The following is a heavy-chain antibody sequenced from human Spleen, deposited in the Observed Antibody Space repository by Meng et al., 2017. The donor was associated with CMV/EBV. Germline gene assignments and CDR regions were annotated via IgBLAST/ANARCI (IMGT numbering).Heavy chain of an antibody. CDR2: IYYSESI. D-gene: IGHD2-15*01. CDR3: AKDGGYCSASSCRGLIRPFDR. J-gene: IGHJ4*02. V-gene: IGHV4-39*06. CDR1: GAPISSSSYY. Sequence: GSLRLSCTVSGAPISSSSYYWGWIRQPPGKGLEWIGSIYYSESIYYNPSLKSRITISIDTSKNQFPLRLRSVTAADTAVYYCAKDGGYCSASSCRGLIRPFDRWGQGTLVTVSS.